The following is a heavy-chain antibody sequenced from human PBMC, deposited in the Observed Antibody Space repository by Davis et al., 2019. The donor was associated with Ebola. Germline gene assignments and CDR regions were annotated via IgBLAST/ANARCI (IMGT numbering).Heavy chain of an antibody. CDR1: GGTFSSYT. Sequence: SVKVSCKASGGTFSSYTISWVRQAPGQGLEWMGRIIPIFGIANYAQKFQGRVTITADKSTSTAYMELSSLRSEDTAVYYCARDMGYSARYYAMDVWGKGTTVTVSS. D-gene: IGHD3-16*01. J-gene: IGHJ6*04. CDR2: IIPIFGIA. CDR3: ARDMGYSARYYAMDV. V-gene: IGHV1-69*02.